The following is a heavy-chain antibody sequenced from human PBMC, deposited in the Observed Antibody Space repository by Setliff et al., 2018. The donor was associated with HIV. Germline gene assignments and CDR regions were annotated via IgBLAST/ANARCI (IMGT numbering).Heavy chain of an antibody. Sequence: SETLSLTCTVSGGSISSSSYYWDWIRQPPGKGLEWIGSIYYSGTTYYKPSLKSRVTISVDTSKNQFSLKLSSVTAADTAVYYCARVYYYGSPHMDVWGKGTTVTVS. CDR3: ARVYYYGSPHMDV. V-gene: IGHV4-39*07. CDR1: GGSISSSSYY. J-gene: IGHJ6*03. CDR2: IYYSGTT. D-gene: IGHD3-10*01.